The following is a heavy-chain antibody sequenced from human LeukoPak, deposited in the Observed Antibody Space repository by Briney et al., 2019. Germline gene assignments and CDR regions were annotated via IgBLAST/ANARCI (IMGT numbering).Heavy chain of an antibody. D-gene: IGHD3-10*01. V-gene: IGHV3-30-3*01. Sequence: GGSLRLSCAASGFTFSSYAMHWVRQAPGKGLEWVAVTSYDGSNKYYADSVKGRFTISRDNSKNTLYLQMNSLRAEDTAVYYCARGRRRLVRGGFKKKYDAFDIWGQGTMVTVSS. J-gene: IGHJ3*02. CDR1: GFTFSSYA. CDR2: TSYDGSNK. CDR3: ARGRRRLVRGGFKKKYDAFDI.